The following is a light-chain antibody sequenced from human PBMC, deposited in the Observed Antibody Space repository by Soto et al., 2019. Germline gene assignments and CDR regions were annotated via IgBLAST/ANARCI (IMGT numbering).Light chain of an antibody. CDR2: DVS. CDR1: SSDVGGFDH. V-gene: IGLV2-14*03. Sequence: QSALTQPASVSGSPGQSITISCTGASSDVGGFDHVSWYQQHPGKVPRLLIYDVSSRPSGVSDRFSGSKSGNTASLIISGLQAEDEADYYCNSFTTTNTYVFGTGTKLTVL. CDR3: NSFTTTNTYV. J-gene: IGLJ1*01.